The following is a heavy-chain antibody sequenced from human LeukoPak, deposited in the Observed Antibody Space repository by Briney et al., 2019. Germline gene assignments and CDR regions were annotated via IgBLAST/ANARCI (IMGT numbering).Heavy chain of an antibody. J-gene: IGHJ4*02. CDR1: GFTFSSYA. D-gene: IGHD3-10*01. V-gene: IGHV3-23*01. CDR2: ISGSGGST. Sequence: GGSLRLSCAASGFTFSSYAMSWVRQAPGKGLEWVSAISGSGGSTYYTDSVKGRFTISRDNSKNTLYLQMNSLRAEDTAVYYCAKDEGVASGSYFDYWGQGTLVTVSS. CDR3: AKDEGVASGSYFDY.